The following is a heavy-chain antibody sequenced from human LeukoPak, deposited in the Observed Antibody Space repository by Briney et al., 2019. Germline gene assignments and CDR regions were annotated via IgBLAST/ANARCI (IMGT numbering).Heavy chain of an antibody. V-gene: IGHV3-30-3*01. CDR2: ISYDGSNK. CDR1: GFIFSSYA. Sequence: GGSLRLSCAASGFIFSSYAMHWVRQAPGKGLEWVAVISYDGSNKYYADSVKGRFTNSRDNSKNTLYLQMNSLRAEDTAVYYCARGWEMATIMDYYYGMDVWGQGTTVTVSS. J-gene: IGHJ6*02. CDR3: ARGWEMATIMDYYYGMDV. D-gene: IGHD5-24*01.